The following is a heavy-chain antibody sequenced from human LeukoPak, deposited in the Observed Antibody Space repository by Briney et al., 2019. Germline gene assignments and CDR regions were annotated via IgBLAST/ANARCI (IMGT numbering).Heavy chain of an antibody. J-gene: IGHJ4*02. D-gene: IGHD6-6*01. V-gene: IGHV3-74*01. Sequence: GGSLRLPCTASGFSFSGHWMHWARHLPGKGLVWVSRISPTGSTTSYADSVKGRFTVSRDNAKNTLYLQVNNLRAEDTAVYYCARGPNSNWSGLDFWGQGTLLTVSS. CDR1: GFSFSGHW. CDR2: ISPTGSTT. CDR3: ARGPNSNWSGLDF.